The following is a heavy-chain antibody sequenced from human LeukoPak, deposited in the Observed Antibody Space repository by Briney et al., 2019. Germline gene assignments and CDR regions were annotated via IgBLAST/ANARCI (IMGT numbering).Heavy chain of an antibody. V-gene: IGHV3-7*04. D-gene: IGHD1-26*01. Sequence: GGSLRLSCTASGFIFSNYWMSWVRQAPGKGLEWVANIKEDGSAKYYVDSVKGRFTISRDNSKNTLYLQMNSLRAEDTAVYYCARASGSYFPDYWGQGTLVTVSS. CDR3: ARASGSYFPDY. J-gene: IGHJ4*02. CDR1: GFIFSNYW. CDR2: IKEDGSAK.